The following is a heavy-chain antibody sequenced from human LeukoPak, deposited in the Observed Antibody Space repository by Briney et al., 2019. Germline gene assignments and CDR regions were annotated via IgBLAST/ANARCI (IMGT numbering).Heavy chain of an antibody. Sequence: SETLTLTCTVSGGSISSSSYYWGWIRQPPGKGLEWIGSIYYSGSTYYNPSLKSRVTISVDTSKNQFSLKLSSMTAADTAVYYCARLFGSSTVAEYWGQGILVTVSS. V-gene: IGHV4-39*07. CDR1: GGSISSSSYY. CDR3: ARLFGSSTVAEY. J-gene: IGHJ4*02. D-gene: IGHD1-14*01. CDR2: IYYSGST.